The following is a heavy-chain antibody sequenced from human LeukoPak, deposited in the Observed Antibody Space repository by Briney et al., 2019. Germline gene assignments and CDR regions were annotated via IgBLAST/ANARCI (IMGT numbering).Heavy chain of an antibody. J-gene: IGHJ4*02. V-gene: IGHV4-61*02. CDR3: ARARGPVLQFDY. D-gene: IGHD5-24*01. Sequence: SQTLSLTCTVSGGSISSGSYYWSWIRQPAGKGLEWIGRIYTSGSTNYNPSLKSRVTISVDTSKNQFSLKLSSVTAADTAVYYCARARGPVLQFDYWGQGTLVTVSS. CDR1: GGSISSGSYY. CDR2: IYTSGST.